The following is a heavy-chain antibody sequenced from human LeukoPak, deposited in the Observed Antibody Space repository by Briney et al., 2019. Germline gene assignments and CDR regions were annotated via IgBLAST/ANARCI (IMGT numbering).Heavy chain of an antibody. Sequence: GGSLRLSCAASGFTFSSYSMNWVRQAPGKGLEWVSYISSSSSTIYYADSVKGRFTISRDNAKNSLYLQMNSLRDEDTAVYYCARDTTEGSGWYVGYYYYYYMDVWGKGTTVTVSS. D-gene: IGHD6-19*01. J-gene: IGHJ6*03. CDR2: ISSSSSTI. CDR1: GFTFSSYS. V-gene: IGHV3-48*02. CDR3: ARDTTEGSGWYVGYYYYYYMDV.